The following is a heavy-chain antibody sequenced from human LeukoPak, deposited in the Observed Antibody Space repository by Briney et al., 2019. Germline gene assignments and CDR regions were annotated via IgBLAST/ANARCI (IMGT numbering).Heavy chain of an antibody. J-gene: IGHJ4*02. Sequence: GGSLRLSCAASGFTFSSYAMSWVRQAPGKGLEWVSAISGGGGSTYYADSVKGRFTISRDNSKNTLYLQMNSLRAEDTAVYYCARDFPPSYYYDSSGYLDYWGQGTLVTVSS. CDR1: GFTFSSYA. V-gene: IGHV3-23*01. CDR3: ARDFPPSYYYDSSGYLDY. CDR2: ISGGGGST. D-gene: IGHD3-22*01.